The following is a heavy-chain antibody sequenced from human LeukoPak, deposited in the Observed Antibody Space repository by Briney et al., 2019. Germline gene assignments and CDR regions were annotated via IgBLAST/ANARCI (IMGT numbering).Heavy chain of an antibody. CDR1: GGSISSSSYY. J-gene: IGHJ4*02. CDR2: IYYSGST. D-gene: IGHD3-22*01. V-gene: IGHV4-39*07. CDR3: AEGLGDYDSSGYTGY. Sequence: SETLSLTCTVSGGSISSSSYYWGWIRQPPGKGLEWIGSIYYSGSTYYNPSLKSRVTISVDTSKNQFSLKLSSVTAADTAVYYCAEGLGDYDSSGYTGYWGQGTLVTVSS.